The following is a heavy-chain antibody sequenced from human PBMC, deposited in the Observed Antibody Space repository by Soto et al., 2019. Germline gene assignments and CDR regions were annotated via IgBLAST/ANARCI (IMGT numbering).Heavy chain of an antibody. J-gene: IGHJ6*02. CDR2: IIPIFGTP. CDR3: AAPRTDGYKVPDPSTYYYYGLDV. Sequence: GASVKVSCKASGGSFSTYAISWVRQAPGQGLEWMGGIIPIFGTPNYAQKFQGRVTITADRSTSTAYLELNSLRSEDTAVYYCAAPRTDGYKVPDPSTYYYYGLDVWGPGTTVTVSS. V-gene: IGHV1-69*06. CDR1: GGSFSTYA. D-gene: IGHD5-12*01.